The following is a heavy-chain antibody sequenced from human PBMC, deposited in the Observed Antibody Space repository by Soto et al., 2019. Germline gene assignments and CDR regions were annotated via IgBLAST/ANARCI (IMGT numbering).Heavy chain of an antibody. J-gene: IGHJ5*02. Sequence: EVQLLESGGGLVQPGGSLRLSCAASGFTFSSYAMSWVHQAPGKGLEWVSAISGSGGSTYYADSVKGRFTISRDNSKNTLYLQMNSLRAEDTAVYYCAKGVWAIFGVVSNGGDWFDPWGQGTLVTVSS. CDR2: ISGSGGST. V-gene: IGHV3-23*01. CDR3: AKGVWAIFGVVSNGGDWFDP. CDR1: GFTFSSYA. D-gene: IGHD3-3*01.